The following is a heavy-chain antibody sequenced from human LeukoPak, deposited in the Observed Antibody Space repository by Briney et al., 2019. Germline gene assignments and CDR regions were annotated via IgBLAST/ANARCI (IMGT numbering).Heavy chain of an antibody. Sequence: SETLSLTCTVSGASISGYYWSWIRLPAGKGQEWIGRMYNNGSTNCNPSLKSRVSMSVDTSKNQFSLRLKSVTAADTAVYYCTRDIGSGDYVFFDSWGQGTRVTVSS. V-gene: IGHV4-4*07. J-gene: IGHJ4*02. CDR3: TRDIGSGDYVFFDS. D-gene: IGHD4-17*01. CDR2: MYNNGST. CDR1: GASISGYY.